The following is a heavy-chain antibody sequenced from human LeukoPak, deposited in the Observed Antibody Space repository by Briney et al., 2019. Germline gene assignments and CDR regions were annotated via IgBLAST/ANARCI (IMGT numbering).Heavy chain of an antibody. D-gene: IGHD3-10*01. CDR2: IYHSGNT. V-gene: IGHV4-38-2*02. J-gene: IGHJ6*03. CDR1: GYSISTGYY. Sequence: SETLSLTCTVSGYSISTGYYWGWIRQPPGKGLEWIGSIYHSGNTSYNPSLKSRVSISVDTSKNQFSLKLSSVTAADTAVYYCARGGYYYMDVWGKGTTVTVSS. CDR3: ARGGYYYMDV.